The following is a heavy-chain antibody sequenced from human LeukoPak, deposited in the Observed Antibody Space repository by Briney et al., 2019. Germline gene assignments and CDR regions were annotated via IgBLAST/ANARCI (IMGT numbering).Heavy chain of an antibody. D-gene: IGHD4-11*01. CDR3: ARGGHSNHDPFDY. J-gene: IGHJ4*02. CDR1: GGSFSGYY. Sequence: PSETLSPTCAVYGGSFSGYYWSWIRQPPGKGLEWIGEINHSGSTNYNPSLKSRVTISVDTSKNQFSLKLSSVTAADTAVYYCARGGHSNHDPFDYWGQGTLVTVSS. CDR2: INHSGST. V-gene: IGHV4-34*01.